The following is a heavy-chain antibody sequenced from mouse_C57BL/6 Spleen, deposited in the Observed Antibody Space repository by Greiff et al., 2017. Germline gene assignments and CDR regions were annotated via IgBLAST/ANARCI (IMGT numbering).Heavy chain of an antibody. CDR3: GGGYDCPPKDY. V-gene: IGHV1-82*01. Sequence: VQLQQSGPELVKPGASVKISCKASGYAFSSSWMNWVKQRPGKGLEWIGRIYPGDGDTNYNGKFKGKATLTADKSSSTAYMQLSSLTSEDSAVYFCGGGYDCPPKDYWGQGTSVTVSS. D-gene: IGHD2-4*01. CDR2: IYPGDGDT. J-gene: IGHJ4*01. CDR1: GYAFSSSW.